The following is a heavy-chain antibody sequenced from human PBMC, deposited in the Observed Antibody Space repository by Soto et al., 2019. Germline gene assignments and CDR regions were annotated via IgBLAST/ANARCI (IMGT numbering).Heavy chain of an antibody. Sequence: SETLSLTCAVYGESFSNHYWTWIRQSPGKGLEWVGEINYSGSTRYNWSLGSRVTISVDTSKNQFSLMVTSVTAEDTAVYYCARGVVYRDVGLVYCMDVWGQVNTVTV. CDR2: INYSGST. CDR1: GESFSNHY. J-gene: IGHJ6*02. CDR3: ARGVVYRDVGLVYCMDV. D-gene: IGHD3-22*01. V-gene: IGHV4-34*01.